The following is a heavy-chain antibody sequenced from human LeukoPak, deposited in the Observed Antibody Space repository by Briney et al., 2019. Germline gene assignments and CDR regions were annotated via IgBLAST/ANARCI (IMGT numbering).Heavy chain of an antibody. CDR3: ARESYCSSTSCYGLGAFDI. CDR1: GFTLSRYS. CDR2: TSIEGGST. Sequence: PGGSLRLSCSASGFTLSRYSMHWVRQAPGKGLQYVSGTSIEGGSTYYTDSVKGRFTISRDNSKNTLYLQMNSLRAEDTAVYYCARESYCSSTSCYGLGAFDIWGQGTMVTVSS. J-gene: IGHJ3*02. V-gene: IGHV3-64*04. D-gene: IGHD2-2*01.